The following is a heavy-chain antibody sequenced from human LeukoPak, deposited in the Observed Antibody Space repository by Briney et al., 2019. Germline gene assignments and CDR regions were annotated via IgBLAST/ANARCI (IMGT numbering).Heavy chain of an antibody. V-gene: IGHV1-2*02. CDR2: INPNSGGT. J-gene: IGHJ3*02. Sequence: GASVKVSCKASGYTFTGYYMHWVRQAPGQGLEGMGWINPNSGGTNYAQKFQGRVTMTRDTSISTAYMELSRLRSDDTAVYYCARDVAPTWIQLSDAFAIWSQGTMVTVSS. CDR1: GYTFTGYY. D-gene: IGHD5-18*01. CDR3: ARDVAPTWIQLSDAFAI.